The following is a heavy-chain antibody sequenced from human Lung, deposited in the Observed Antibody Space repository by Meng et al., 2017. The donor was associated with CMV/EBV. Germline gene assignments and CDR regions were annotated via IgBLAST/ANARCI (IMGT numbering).Heavy chain of an antibody. J-gene: IGHJ4*02. Sequence: QVQLRESGRGLVKPSETLSLPCTVSGDSIISYYWSWIRQSAGKGLEWIGRIYTSGTTIYNPTLKSRLTLSLDTSKNQFSLKLNSVTAADTAVYYCARAEADTGNFDYWGQGTLVTVSS. CDR3: ARAEADTGNFDY. D-gene: IGHD6-19*01. V-gene: IGHV4-4*07. CDR2: IYTSGTT. CDR1: GDSIISYY.